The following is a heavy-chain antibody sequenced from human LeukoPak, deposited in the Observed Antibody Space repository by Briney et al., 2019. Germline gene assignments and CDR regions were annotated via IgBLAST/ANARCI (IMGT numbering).Heavy chain of an antibody. CDR2: MNPNSGNT. V-gene: IGHV1-8*01. CDR3: ARGRETYYDILTGYYDY. J-gene: IGHJ4*02. Sequence: ASVKVSCKASGYTFTSYDINWVRQATGQGLEWMGWMNPNSGNTGYAQKFQGRVTMTRNTSISTAYMELSSLRSEDTAVYYCARGRETYYDILTGYYDYWDQGTLVTVSS. D-gene: IGHD3-9*01. CDR1: GYTFTSYD.